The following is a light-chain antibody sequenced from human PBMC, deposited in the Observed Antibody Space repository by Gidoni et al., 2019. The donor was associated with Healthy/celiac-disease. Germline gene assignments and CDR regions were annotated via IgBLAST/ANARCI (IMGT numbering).Light chain of an antibody. CDR3: AAWDDSLSGWV. CDR1: SSNIGSTY. Sequence: QSVLTQPPSASGTPGQRVTITGSGSSSNIGSTYVYWYQPLPGTAPKLLIYRTNQRPSGVPDRFSGSKSGTSASLAIRRLRSEDEAAYSCAAWDDSLSGWVFGGGTQLTVL. J-gene: IGLJ3*02. V-gene: IGLV1-47*01. CDR2: RTN.